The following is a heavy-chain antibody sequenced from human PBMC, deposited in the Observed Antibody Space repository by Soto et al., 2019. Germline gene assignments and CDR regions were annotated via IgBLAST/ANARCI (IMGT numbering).Heavy chain of an antibody. CDR3: TRHERDTAMVTYLYYYGMDV. Sequence: PGGSLRLSCAASGFTFSGSAMHWVRQASGKGLEWVGRIRSKANGYATAYAASVKGRFTISRDDSKNTAYLQMNSLKTEDTAVYYCTRHERDTAMVTYLYYYGMDVWGQGTTVTVSS. CDR1: GFTFSGSA. V-gene: IGHV3-73*01. CDR2: IRSKANGYAT. D-gene: IGHD5-18*01. J-gene: IGHJ6*02.